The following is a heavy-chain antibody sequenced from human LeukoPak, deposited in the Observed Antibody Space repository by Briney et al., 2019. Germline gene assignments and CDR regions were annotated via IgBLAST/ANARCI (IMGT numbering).Heavy chain of an antibody. CDR3: ARERDGYNWGGDFDY. J-gene: IGHJ4*02. V-gene: IGHV4-4*07. CDR1: GGSISSYY. CDR2: IYTSGST. D-gene: IGHD5-24*01. Sequence: PSETLSLTCTVSGGSISSYYWSWIRQPAGKGLEWIGRIYTSGSTNYNPSLKSRVTMSVDTSKNQFSLQLNSVTPEDTAVYYCARERDGYNWGGDFDYWGQGTLVTVSS.